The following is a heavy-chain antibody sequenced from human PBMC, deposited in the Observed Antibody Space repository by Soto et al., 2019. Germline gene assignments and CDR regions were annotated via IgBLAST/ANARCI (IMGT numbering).Heavy chain of an antibody. J-gene: IGHJ4*02. Sequence: ASVKVSCKASGYTFTSYAMHWVRQAPGQRLEWMGWINAGNGNTKYSQKFQGRVTITRDTSASTAYMELSSLRSEDTAVYYCARDPGYSYLFDYWGQGTLVTVSS. V-gene: IGHV1-3*01. CDR3: ARDPGYSYLFDY. CDR2: INAGNGNT. D-gene: IGHD5-18*01. CDR1: GYTFTSYA.